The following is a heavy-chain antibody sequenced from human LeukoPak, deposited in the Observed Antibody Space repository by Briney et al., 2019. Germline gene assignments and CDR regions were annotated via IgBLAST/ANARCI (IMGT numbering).Heavy chain of an antibody. CDR3: ARGGVVGAFDY. J-gene: IGHJ4*02. D-gene: IGHD1-26*01. CDR1: GFTLSNYW. V-gene: IGHV3-74*01. CDR2: IQNDGTTT. Sequence: GGSLRLSCAASGFTLSNYWMHWVRQAPGKGLVWVSVIQNDGTTTTYADSVKGRFTISRDNAKNTMYLQMNSLRVDDTAVYYCARGGVVGAFDYWGQGILVTVSS.